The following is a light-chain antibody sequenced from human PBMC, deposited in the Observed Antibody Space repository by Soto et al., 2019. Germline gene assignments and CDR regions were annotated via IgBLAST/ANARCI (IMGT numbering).Light chain of an antibody. J-gene: IGKJ3*01. CDR2: GAS. V-gene: IGKV3-15*01. CDR1: QSVSSN. CDR3: QQYNNWPLST. Sequence: EIVMTQSPATLSVSPGERATLSCRASQSVSSNLAWYQQKPGQAARLLISGASTRATDIPARFSGSGSGTEFTLTISSLQSEDFAVYYCQQYNNWPLSTFGPGTKVDIK.